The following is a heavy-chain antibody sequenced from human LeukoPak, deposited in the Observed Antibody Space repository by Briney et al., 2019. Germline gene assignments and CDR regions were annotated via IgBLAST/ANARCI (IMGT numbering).Heavy chain of an antibody. CDR1: GFTFSSYW. CDR3: ARALDDFWSGYYVDY. J-gene: IGHJ4*02. Sequence: GGSLRLSCAASGFTFSSYWMSWVRQAPGKGLEWVANIKQDGSEKYYVDSVKGRFTISRDNAKNSLYLQMNSLRAEDTAVYYCARALDDFWSGYYVDYWGQGTLVTVSS. V-gene: IGHV3-7*01. CDR2: IKQDGSEK. D-gene: IGHD3-3*01.